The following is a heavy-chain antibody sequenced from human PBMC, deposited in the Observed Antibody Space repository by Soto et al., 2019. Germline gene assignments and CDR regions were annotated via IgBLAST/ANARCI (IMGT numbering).Heavy chain of an antibody. J-gene: IGHJ6*02. Sequence: ASVKVSCKASGCTFSNSAVQWVRQARGQRLEWIGWLVVGSGNTIYAQRFQERVTITRDMSTSTAYMELSSLRSEDTAVYYCAAAHRGYYYGMDVWGQGTTVTVSS. V-gene: IGHV1-58*01. CDR2: LVVGSGNT. CDR3: AAAHRGYYYGMDV. CDR1: GCTFSNSA. D-gene: IGHD3-10*01.